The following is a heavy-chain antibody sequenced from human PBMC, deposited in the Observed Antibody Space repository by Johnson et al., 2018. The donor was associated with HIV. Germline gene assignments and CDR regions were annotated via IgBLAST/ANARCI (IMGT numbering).Heavy chain of an antibody. J-gene: IGHJ3*02. CDR2: IKSKTDGGTT. D-gene: IGHD4-23*01. Sequence: VQLVESGGGLVKPGGSLRLSCAASGFTFSNAWMSWVRQAPGKGLEWVGRIKSKTDGGTTDYAAPVKGSFTISRDDSKNTLYLQMNSLKTEDTAVYYCTTDYRLTVVTRSDAFDIWGQGTMVTVSS. CDR1: GFTFSNAW. CDR3: TTDYRLTVVTRSDAFDI. V-gene: IGHV3-15*01.